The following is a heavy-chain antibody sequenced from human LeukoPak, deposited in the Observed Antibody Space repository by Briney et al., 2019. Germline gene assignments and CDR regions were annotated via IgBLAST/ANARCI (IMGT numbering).Heavy chain of an antibody. Sequence: SETLSLTCTVSGGSISSYYWSWIRQPPGKGLEWIGEINHSGSTNYNPSLKSRVTISVDTSKNQFSLKLSSVTAADTAVYYCARGYSSSWYPNYYYYMDVWGKGTTVTVSS. J-gene: IGHJ6*03. CDR3: ARGYSSSWYPNYYYYMDV. CDR2: INHSGST. D-gene: IGHD6-13*01. V-gene: IGHV4-34*01. CDR1: GGSISSYY.